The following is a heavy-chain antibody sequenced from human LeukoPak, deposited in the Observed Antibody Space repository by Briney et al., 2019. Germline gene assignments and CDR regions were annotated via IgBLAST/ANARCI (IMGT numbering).Heavy chain of an antibody. Sequence: PSETLSLTCTVSGGSISSSSYYWGWIRQPPGKGLEWIGSIYYSGSTYYNPSLKSRVTISVDTSKNQFSLKLSSVTAADTAVYYCASGPKWLRFIDYYYYMDVWGKGTTVTVSS. J-gene: IGHJ6*03. CDR2: IYYSGST. CDR1: GGSISSSSYY. V-gene: IGHV4-39*07. CDR3: ASGPKWLRFIDYYYYMDV. D-gene: IGHD5-12*01.